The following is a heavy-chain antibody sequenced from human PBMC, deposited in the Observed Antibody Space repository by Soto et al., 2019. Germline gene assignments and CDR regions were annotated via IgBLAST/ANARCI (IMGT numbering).Heavy chain of an antibody. D-gene: IGHD3-22*01. Sequence: SGPTLANPTRTLPLTCTFAGFSLITSGMWVSWMSQTLGRALEWLALIDWDDDKYYSTSLKTRLTISKDTSKNQVVLTMTNMDPVDTATYYCARISDYYDSSGYYQFDYWGQGTLVTVSS. CDR2: IDWDDDK. CDR1: GFSLITSGMW. V-gene: IGHV2-70*01. J-gene: IGHJ4*02. CDR3: ARISDYYDSSGYYQFDY.